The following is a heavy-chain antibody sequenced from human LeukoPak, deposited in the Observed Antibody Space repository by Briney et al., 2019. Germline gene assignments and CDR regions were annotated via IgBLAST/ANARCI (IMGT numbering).Heavy chain of an antibody. J-gene: IGHJ4*02. V-gene: IGHV3-23*01. CDR3: TKDSSVPFGITD. CDR1: RFTFSRYA. Sequence: GGSLRLSCAASRFTFSRYAMSWVRQAPGKGLEWVSAIGGSGANTYYADSVKGRFTISRDNSKSTLSLQMNSLRAEDTAVYYCTKDSSVPFGITDWGQGTLVTVSS. CDR2: IGGSGANT. D-gene: IGHD5/OR15-5a*01.